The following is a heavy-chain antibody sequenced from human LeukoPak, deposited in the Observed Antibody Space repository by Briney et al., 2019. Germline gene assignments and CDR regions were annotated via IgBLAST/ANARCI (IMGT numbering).Heavy chain of an antibody. CDR1: GFTFSSYS. J-gene: IGHJ4*02. V-gene: IGHV3-21*01. D-gene: IGHD6-19*01. CDR3: ARDPPSSAADFDY. Sequence: PGGSLRLSCAASGFTFSSYSMNWVRQPPGKGLEWVSSISSSSSYIYYADSVKGRFTISRDNAKNSLYLQMNSLRAEDTAVYYCARDPPSSAADFDYWGQGTLVTVSS. CDR2: ISSSSSYI.